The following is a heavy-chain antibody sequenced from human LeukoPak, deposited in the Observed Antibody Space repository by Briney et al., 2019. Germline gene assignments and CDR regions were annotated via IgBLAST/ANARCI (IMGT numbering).Heavy chain of an antibody. CDR3: ARGGGFWGGYPSYDY. D-gene: IGHD3-3*01. CDR2: IYYSGST. CDR1: GGSFSGYY. J-gene: IGHJ4*02. Sequence: SETLSLTCAVYGGSFSGYYWSWIRQPPGKGLEWIGYIYYSGSTNYNPSLKSRVTISVDTSKNQFSLKLSSVTAADTAVYYCARGGGFWGGYPSYDYWGQGTLVTVSS. V-gene: IGHV4-59*08.